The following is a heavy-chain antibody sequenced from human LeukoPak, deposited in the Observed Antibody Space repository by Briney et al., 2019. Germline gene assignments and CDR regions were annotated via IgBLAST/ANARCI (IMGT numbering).Heavy chain of an antibody. CDR1: GFSFSDYY. V-gene: IGHV3-11*01. CDR3: ATGDPSITMIEEPFDY. J-gene: IGHJ4*02. D-gene: IGHD3-22*01. Sequence: NPGGSLRLSCAASGFSFSDYYMSWIRQAPGKGLEWISYISSSGSTIKYADSVKGRLTFSRDNAKNALYLQMNSLGAEDTAVYYCATGDPSITMIEEPFDYWGQGTLVTVSS. CDR2: ISSSGSTI.